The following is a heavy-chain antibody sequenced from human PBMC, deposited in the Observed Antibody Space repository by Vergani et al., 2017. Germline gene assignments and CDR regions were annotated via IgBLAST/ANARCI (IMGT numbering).Heavy chain of an antibody. Sequence: EVQLVESGGGLVKPGGSLRLSCAASGFTFSSYSMNWVRQAPGKGLEWVSYISSSSSTIYYADSVKGRFTISRDNAKNSLYLQMNSLRAEDTAVYYCARPYYDFWSGFGSMDVWGQGTTVTVSS. CDR2: ISSSSSTI. D-gene: IGHD3-3*01. CDR3: ARPYYDFWSGFGSMDV. J-gene: IGHJ6*02. V-gene: IGHV3-48*01. CDR1: GFTFSSYS.